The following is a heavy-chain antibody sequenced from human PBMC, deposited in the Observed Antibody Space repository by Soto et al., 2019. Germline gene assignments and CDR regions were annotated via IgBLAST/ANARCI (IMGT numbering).Heavy chain of an antibody. Sequence: GWSLRLSCAASGFTFSGLYVSWIRKAPGKGLEWVSCIDSSGVKKYYADSVKGRFTISRDNSKNTLYLQMNSLRAEDTAVYYCAKDTYFYDTSGYYIFDYWGQGTLVTVSS. J-gene: IGHJ4*02. V-gene: IGHV3-11*04. D-gene: IGHD3-22*01. CDR3: AKDTYFYDTSGYYIFDY. CDR2: IDSSGVKK. CDR1: GFTFSGLY.